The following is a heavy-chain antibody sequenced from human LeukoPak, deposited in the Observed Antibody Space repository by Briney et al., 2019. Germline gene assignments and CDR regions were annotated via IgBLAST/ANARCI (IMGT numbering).Heavy chain of an antibody. V-gene: IGHV1-69*05. CDR1: GGTFISYA. J-gene: IGHJ4*02. CDR2: IIPIFGTA. CDR3: ARGPNPPRSVPFYSDY. D-gene: IGHD2-2*01. Sequence: ASVKVSCKASGGTFISYAISWVRQAPGQGLEWMGRIIPIFGTANYAQKFQGRVTITTDESTSTAYMELSSLRSEDTAVYYCARGPNPPRSVPFYSDYWGQGTLVTVSS.